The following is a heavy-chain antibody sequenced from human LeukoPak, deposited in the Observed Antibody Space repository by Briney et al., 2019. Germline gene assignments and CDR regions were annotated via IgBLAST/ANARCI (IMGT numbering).Heavy chain of an antibody. CDR3: AKGDIVVVPAAPPYYYYYGMDV. CDR1: GFSFTTYS. Sequence: PGGSLRLSCAASGFSFTTYSMDWVRQAPGKGLEWVSSISGSSSYIYYADSVKGRFTISRDNSKNTLYLQMNSLRAEDTAVYYCAKGDIVVVPAAPPYYYYYGMDVWGQGTTVTVSS. V-gene: IGHV3-21*01. CDR2: ISGSSSYI. J-gene: IGHJ6*02. D-gene: IGHD2-2*01.